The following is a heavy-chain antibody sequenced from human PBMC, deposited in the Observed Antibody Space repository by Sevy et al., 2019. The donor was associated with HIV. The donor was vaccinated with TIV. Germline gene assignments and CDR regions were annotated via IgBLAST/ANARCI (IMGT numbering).Heavy chain of an antibody. CDR1: GFTIRTYN. V-gene: IGHV3-23*01. CDR3: AGGRYDSSGSFDAFDI. D-gene: IGHD3-22*01. Sequence: GGSLRLSCAASGFTIRTYNMNWVRQAPGKGLEWVSTIYGSSGATYYGDSVKGRFTISRDNSKNTLYLQMNSLRTEDTAVCYCAGGRYDSSGSFDAFDIWGQGTMVTVSS. CDR2: IYGSSGAT. J-gene: IGHJ3*02.